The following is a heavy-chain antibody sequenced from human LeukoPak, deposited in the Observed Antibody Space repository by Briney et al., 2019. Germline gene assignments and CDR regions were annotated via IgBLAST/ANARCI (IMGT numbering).Heavy chain of an antibody. V-gene: IGHV1-46*01. D-gene: IGHD2-2*01. CDR1: GYTFTSYY. J-gene: IGHJ4*02. CDR3: ARDGLIYCSSTSCPPLKCDY. Sequence: ASVKVSCKASGYTFTSYYMHWVRQAPGQGLEWMGIINPSGGSTSYAQKFQGRVTMTRDTSTSTAYMELRSLRSDDTAVYYCARDGLIYCSSTSCPPLKCDYWGQGTLVTVSS. CDR2: INPSGGST.